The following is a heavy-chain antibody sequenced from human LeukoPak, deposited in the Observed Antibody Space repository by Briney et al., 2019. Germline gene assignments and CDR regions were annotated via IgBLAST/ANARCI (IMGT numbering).Heavy chain of an antibody. CDR1: GGSISSGDYY. D-gene: IGHD1-26*01. CDR2: IYYSGST. CDR3: ARGPAMGATYFER. V-gene: IGHV4-30-4*08. J-gene: IGHJ4*02. Sequence: SQTLSLTCTVSGGSISSGDYYWSWIRQPPGKGLEWIGYIYYSGSTYYNPSLKSRVTISVDTSKNQFSLNLSSVTAADTAMYYCARGPAMGATYFERWGQGILVTVSS.